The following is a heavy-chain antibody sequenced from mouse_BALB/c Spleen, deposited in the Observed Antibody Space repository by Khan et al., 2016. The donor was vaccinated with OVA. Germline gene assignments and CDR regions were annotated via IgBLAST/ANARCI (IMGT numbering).Heavy chain of an antibody. CDR2: IYYSGTT. CDR1: GYSITSGYS. Sequence: EVQLQESGPDLVKPSQSLSLTCTVTGYSITSGYSWHWIRQFPGNKLEWMGYIYYSGTTNYNPSLKSRISITRDTSKNQFFLQLNSVTTEDTATYYCVRSGTTVVAYWYFDVWGAGTTVTVSS. CDR3: VRSGTTVVAYWYFDV. D-gene: IGHD1-1*01. J-gene: IGHJ1*01. V-gene: IGHV3-1*02.